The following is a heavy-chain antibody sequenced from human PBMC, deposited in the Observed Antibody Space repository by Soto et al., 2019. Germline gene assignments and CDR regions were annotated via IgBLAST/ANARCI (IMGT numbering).Heavy chain of an antibody. CDR3: ARDRDFKGVVPLASDI. Sequence: ASVKVSCKASGGTFSSYAISWVRQAPGQGLEWMGGIIPIFGTANYAQKFQGRVTITADESTSTAYMELSSLRSEDTAVYYCARDRDFKGVVPLASDIWGQGTMVTVSS. D-gene: IGHD2-2*01. V-gene: IGHV1-69*13. CDR1: GGTFSSYA. J-gene: IGHJ3*02. CDR2: IIPIFGTA.